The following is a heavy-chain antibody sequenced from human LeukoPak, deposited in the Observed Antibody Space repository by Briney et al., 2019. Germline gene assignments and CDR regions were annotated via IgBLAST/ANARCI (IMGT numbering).Heavy chain of an antibody. V-gene: IGHV1-8*01. Sequence: ASVKVSCKASGYTFTSYDINWVRQATGQGLEWMGWMNPNSGNTGYAQKFQGRVTMTRNTSISTAYMELSSLRSEDTAAYYCARGKSISYNWKGWFDPWGQGTLVTVSS. CDR3: ARGKSISYNWKGWFDP. D-gene: IGHD1-20*01. CDR2: MNPNSGNT. J-gene: IGHJ5*02. CDR1: GYTFTSYD.